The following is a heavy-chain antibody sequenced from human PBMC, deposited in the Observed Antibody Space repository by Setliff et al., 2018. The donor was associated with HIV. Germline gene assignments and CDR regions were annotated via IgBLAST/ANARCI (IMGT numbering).Heavy chain of an antibody. D-gene: IGHD1-26*01. Sequence: SETLSLTCTVSGGSINSGSYYWSWIRQPAGKGLEWIEHIYTSGSTNYNPSLRSRVTISVDTSKTQFSLRLNSLTATDTALYYCARASVGATGLYAFDIWGQGTVVTVSS. J-gene: IGHJ3*02. CDR1: GGSINSGSYY. CDR2: IYTSGST. CDR3: ARASVGATGLYAFDI. V-gene: IGHV4-61*09.